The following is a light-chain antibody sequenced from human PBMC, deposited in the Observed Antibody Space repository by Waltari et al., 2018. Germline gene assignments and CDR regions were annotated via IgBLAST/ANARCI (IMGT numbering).Light chain of an antibody. CDR1: QSVLYSSNNKNY. CDR3: QQYYSTPPT. J-gene: IGKJ4*01. Sequence: DIVLAQSPDSLAVSLGERATINCKSRQSVLYSSNNKNYLAWYQQKPGQPPKLLIYWASTRESGVPDRFSGSGSGTDFTLTISSPQAEDVAVYYCQQYYSTPPTFGGGTKVEIK. CDR2: WAS. V-gene: IGKV4-1*01.